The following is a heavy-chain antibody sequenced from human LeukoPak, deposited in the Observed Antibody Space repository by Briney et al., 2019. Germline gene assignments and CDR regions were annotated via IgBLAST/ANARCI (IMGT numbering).Heavy chain of an antibody. V-gene: IGHV3-23*01. Sequence: HSGGSLRLSCAASGFTFSSYAMSWVRQAPGKGLEWVSAISGSGGSTYYADSVKGRFTISRDNSKNTLYLQMNSLRAEDTAVYYCAKDYSRSWYQDAFDIWGQGTMVTVSS. CDR2: ISGSGGST. CDR3: AKDYSRSWYQDAFDI. D-gene: IGHD6-13*01. J-gene: IGHJ3*02. CDR1: GFTFSSYA.